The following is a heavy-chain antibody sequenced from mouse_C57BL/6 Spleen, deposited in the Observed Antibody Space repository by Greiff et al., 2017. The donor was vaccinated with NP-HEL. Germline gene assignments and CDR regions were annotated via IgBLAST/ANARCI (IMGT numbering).Heavy chain of an antibody. CDR1: GYSITSGYY. CDR3: ARDGLGY. J-gene: IGHJ2*01. Sequence: EVKLMESGPGLVKPSQSLSLTCSVTGYSITSGYYWNWIRQFPGNKLEWMGYISYEGSNNYNPSLKNRISITRDTSKNQFFLKLNSVTTEDTATYYCARDGLGYWGQGTTLTVSS. CDR2: ISYEGSN. V-gene: IGHV3-6*01. D-gene: IGHD4-1*01.